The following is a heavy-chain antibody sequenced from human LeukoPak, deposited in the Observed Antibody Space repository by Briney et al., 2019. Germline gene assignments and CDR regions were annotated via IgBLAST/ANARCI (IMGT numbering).Heavy chain of an antibody. J-gene: IGHJ6*02. V-gene: IGHV4-30-2*01. CDR2: IYHSGST. CDR1: GGSISSGGYS. Sequence: SETLSLTCAVSGGSISSGGYSWSWNRQPRGKGLEWIGYIYHSGSTYYNPSLKSRVTISVDRSRNQFSLKLSSVTAADTAVYYCARGPVSPKDYYYYYGMDVWGQGTTVTVSS. D-gene: IGHD2-8*01. CDR3: ARGPVSPKDYYYYYGMDV.